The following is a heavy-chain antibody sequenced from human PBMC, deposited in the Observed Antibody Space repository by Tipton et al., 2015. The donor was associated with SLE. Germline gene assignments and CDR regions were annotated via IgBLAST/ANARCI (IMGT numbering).Heavy chain of an antibody. CDR3: AREEQLVYQFYSGMDV. Sequence: TLSLTCGISGDSVSSNSAAWNWIRQSPSRGLEWLGRTYYRSKWYNDYAISVKSRITINPDTSRNHFSLHLNSVTPEDTAVYYCAREEQLVYQFYSGMDVWGQGTTVTVSS. J-gene: IGHJ6*02. V-gene: IGHV6-1*01. CDR1: GDSVSSNSAA. CDR2: TYYRSKWYN. D-gene: IGHD6-13*01.